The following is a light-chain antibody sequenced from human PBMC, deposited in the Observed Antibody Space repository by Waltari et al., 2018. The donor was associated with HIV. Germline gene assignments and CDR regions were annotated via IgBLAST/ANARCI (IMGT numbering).Light chain of an antibody. V-gene: IGLV1-40*01. CDR2: SNI. CDR3: QSYDTSLSVNYV. CDR1: RTNIGAGHA. J-gene: IGLJ1*01. Sequence: QSVLTQPPSVSGALGQRVTISCTGSRTNIGAGHAVPWYQQLPGTAPKLLIYSNIIRPSGVPDRFSASKSGTSASLAITGLRPEDEADYYCQSYDTSLSVNYVFGTGTKVTVL.